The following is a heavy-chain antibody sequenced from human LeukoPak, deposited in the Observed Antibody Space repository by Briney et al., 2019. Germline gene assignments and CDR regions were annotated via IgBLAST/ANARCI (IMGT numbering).Heavy chain of an antibody. J-gene: IGHJ4*02. CDR1: GYTFTGYY. D-gene: IGHD3-9*01. V-gene: IGHV1-2*02. CDR3: VRGGYYDILTGYLNY. Sequence: APVKVSCKASGYTFTGYYMHWVRQAPGQGLEWMGWINPNSGGTNYAQKFQGRVTMTRETSISTAYMELSRLRPDDTAVYYCVRGGYYDILTGYLNYWGQGTLVTVSS. CDR2: INPNSGGT.